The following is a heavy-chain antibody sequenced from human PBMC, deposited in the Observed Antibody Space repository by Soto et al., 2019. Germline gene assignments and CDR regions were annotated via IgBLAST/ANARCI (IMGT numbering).Heavy chain of an antibody. Sequence: PSETLSLTCTVSGGSIGNSYWGWIRQPPGKGLEWIGSIYYSGSTYYNPSLKSRVTISVDTSKNQFSLKLSSVTAADTAVYYCARRARGSGSYYLEKLVIDPWGQGTLVTVSS. CDR1: GGSIGNSY. V-gene: IGHV4-39*01. CDR2: IYYSGST. J-gene: IGHJ5*02. CDR3: ARRARGSGSYYLEKLVIDP. D-gene: IGHD3-10*01.